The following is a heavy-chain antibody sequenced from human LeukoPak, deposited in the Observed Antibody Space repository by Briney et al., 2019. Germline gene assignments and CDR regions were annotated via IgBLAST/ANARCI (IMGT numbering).Heavy chain of an antibody. D-gene: IGHD4-11*01. J-gene: IGHJ4*02. CDR1: GFTFSSYG. CDR2: IRYDGSNK. CDR3: AKDREKMTTVTPFDY. V-gene: IGHV3-30*02. Sequence: GGSLRLSCAASGFTFSSYGMHWVRQAPGKGLEWVAFIRYDGSNKYYADSVEGRFTISRDNSKNTLYLQMNSLRAEDTAVYYCAKDREKMTTVTPFDYWGQGTLVTVSS.